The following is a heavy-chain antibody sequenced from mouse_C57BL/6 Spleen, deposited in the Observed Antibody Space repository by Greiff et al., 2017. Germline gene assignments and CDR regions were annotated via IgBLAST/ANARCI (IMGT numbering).Heavy chain of an antibody. CDR2: IDPSDSYT. V-gene: IGHV1-69*01. Sequence: VQLPQPGAELVMPGASVKLSCKASGYTFTRYWMHWVKQRPGQGLEWIGEIDPSDSYTNYNQKFKGKSTLTVDKSSSTAYMQLSSLTSEDSAVSYCAIRHYYAMGDWGQGTSVTVSS. CDR1: GYTFTRYW. J-gene: IGHJ4*01. CDR3: AIRHYYAMGD.